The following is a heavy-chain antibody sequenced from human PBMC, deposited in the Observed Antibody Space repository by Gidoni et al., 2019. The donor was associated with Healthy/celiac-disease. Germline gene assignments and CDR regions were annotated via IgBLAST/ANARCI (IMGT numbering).Heavy chain of an antibody. CDR1: GFTFSSYA. CDR3: ACLATSSPTKRVFDY. Sequence: QVQLVESGGGVVQPGRSLRLSCAASGFTFSSYAMHWVRQAPGKGLEWVAVISYDGSNKYYADSVKGRFTISRDNSKNTLYLQMNSLRAEDTAVYYCACLATSSPTKRVFDYWGQGTLVTVSS. J-gene: IGHJ4*02. CDR2: ISYDGSNK. V-gene: IGHV3-30-3*01. D-gene: IGHD5-12*01.